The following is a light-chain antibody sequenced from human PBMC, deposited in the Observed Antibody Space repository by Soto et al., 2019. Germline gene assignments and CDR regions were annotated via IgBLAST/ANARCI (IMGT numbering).Light chain of an antibody. CDR2: EAS. J-gene: IGKJ4*01. Sequence: DIQLTQSPSFLSASVGDTVTITCRARQGVSSHLAWYQQKPGKAPNLLIHEASTLQKGVPSRISGSRSGTDFTLTVSSLQPADFATYFCQQHNCYSLTFGVGTKVESK. CDR1: QGVSSH. CDR3: QQHNCYSLT. V-gene: IGKV1-9*01.